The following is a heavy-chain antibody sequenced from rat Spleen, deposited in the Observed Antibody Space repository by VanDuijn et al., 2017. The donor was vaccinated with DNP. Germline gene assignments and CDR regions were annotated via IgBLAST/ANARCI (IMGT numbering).Heavy chain of an antibody. CDR2: IIYDGSRT. CDR1: GFTFSDYY. J-gene: IGHJ2*01. V-gene: IGHV5S10*01. D-gene: IGHD1-4*01. CDR3: AIILPGLDY. Sequence: EVQLVGSGGGLVQSGRSLKLSCAGSGFTFSDYYMAWVRQAPKKGLEWVATIIYDGSRTYYRDSMKGRVTISRENAKSTLYLQMDSLRSEDTATYYCAIILPGLDYWGQGVKVTVSS.